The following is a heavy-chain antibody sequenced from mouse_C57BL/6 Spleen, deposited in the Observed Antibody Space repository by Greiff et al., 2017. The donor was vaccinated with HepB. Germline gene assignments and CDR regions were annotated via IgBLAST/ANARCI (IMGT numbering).Heavy chain of an antibody. CDR2: ISYDGSN. Sequence: EVKLVESGPGLVKPSQSLSLTCSVTGYSITSGYYWNWIRQFPGNKLEWMGYISYDGSNNYNPSLKNRISITRDTSKNQFFLKLNSVTTEDTATYYCARDNYGSSSWYFDVWGTGTTVTVSS. J-gene: IGHJ1*03. V-gene: IGHV3-6*01. CDR3: ARDNYGSSSWYFDV. CDR1: GYSITSGYY. D-gene: IGHD1-1*01.